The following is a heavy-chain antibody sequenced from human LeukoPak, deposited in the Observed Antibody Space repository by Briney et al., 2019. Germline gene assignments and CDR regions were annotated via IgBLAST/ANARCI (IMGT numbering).Heavy chain of an antibody. V-gene: IGHV4-34*01. J-gene: IGHJ5*02. D-gene: IGHD6-13*01. Sequence: PSETLSLTCAVYGGSFSGYYWSWIRQPPGKGLEWIGEINHSGSTNYNPSLKSRVTISVDTSKNQFSLKLSSVTAADTAVYYCARGLRSSSWYRKVNWFDPWGQGTLVTVSS. CDR3: ARGLRSSSWYRKVNWFDP. CDR2: INHSGST. CDR1: GGSFSGYY.